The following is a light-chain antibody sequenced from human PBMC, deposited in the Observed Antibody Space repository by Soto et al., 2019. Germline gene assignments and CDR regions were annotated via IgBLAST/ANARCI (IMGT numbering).Light chain of an antibody. V-gene: IGLV1-51*01. CDR1: SSNIGNNL. Sequence: QSVLTQPPSVSAAPGQKVTISCSGSSSNIGNNLVSWYQQLPGTAPKLLIYDNNKRPSGIPDRFSGSKSGTSATLGITGLQTGDEADYYCGTWDNSLSAGVFGGGTQLTVL. CDR2: DNN. CDR3: GTWDNSLSAGV. J-gene: IGLJ7*01.